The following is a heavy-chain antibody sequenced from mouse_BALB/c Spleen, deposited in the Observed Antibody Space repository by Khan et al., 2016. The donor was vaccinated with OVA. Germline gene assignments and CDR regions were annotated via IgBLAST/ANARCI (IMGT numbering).Heavy chain of an antibody. J-gene: IGHJ3*01. CDR2: INPSNGYT. D-gene: IGHD4-1*01. CDR1: GYTFTSYT. V-gene: IGHV1-4*01. CDR3: ARVGPDHANGGAWFAY. Sequence: QVQLQQAGAELARPGASVKMSCKASGYTFTSYTMHWVKQRPGQGLEWIGYINPSNGYTNYNQKFRDKATLTADKSSSTAYMQLRSLTSEDSAVYDCARVGPDHANGGAWFAYWGQGTLVTVSA.